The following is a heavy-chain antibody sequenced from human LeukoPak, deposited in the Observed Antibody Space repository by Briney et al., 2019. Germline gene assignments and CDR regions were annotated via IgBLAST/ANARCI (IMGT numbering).Heavy chain of an antibody. CDR1: GFTFSSYA. J-gene: IGHJ3*02. D-gene: IGHD2/OR15-2a*01. CDR2: ISYDGSNK. Sequence: GGSLRLSCAASGFTFSSYAMHWVRQAPGKGLEWVAVISYDGSNKYYADSVKGRFTISRDNSKNTLFLQMNNLRAEDTAKYYCAKSLLTTAAGTGRAFDIWGQGTMVTVSS. CDR3: AKSLLTTAAGTGRAFDI. V-gene: IGHV3-30-3*01.